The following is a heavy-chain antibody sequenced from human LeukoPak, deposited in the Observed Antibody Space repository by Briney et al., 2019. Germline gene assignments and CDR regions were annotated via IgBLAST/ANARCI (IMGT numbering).Heavy chain of an antibody. CDR1: GGTFSSYA. D-gene: IGHD3-22*01. Sequence: SVKVSCKASGGTFSSYAISWVRQAPGQGLEWMGRIIPILGIANYAQKFQGRVTITADKSTSTAYMELSSLRSEDTAVYYCARPNYDSSGYYYLSYFQHWGHGTLVTVSS. CDR3: ARPNYDSSGYYYLSYFQH. J-gene: IGHJ1*01. CDR2: IIPILGIA. V-gene: IGHV1-69*04.